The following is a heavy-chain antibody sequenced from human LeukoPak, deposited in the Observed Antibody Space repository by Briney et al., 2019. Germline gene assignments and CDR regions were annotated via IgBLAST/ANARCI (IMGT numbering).Heavy chain of an antibody. D-gene: IGHD3-9*01. CDR1: GFSFISYR. CDR2: IKQDGSEK. J-gene: IGHJ4*02. Sequence: SGGSLRLSCAASGFSFISYRMSWVRQAAGKGLEWVANIKQDGSEKYYVDSVKGRFTISRDNAKNSLYLQMNSLRAEDTAVYYCARDDILTGYPTPFDYWGQGTLVTVSS. V-gene: IGHV3-7*01. CDR3: ARDDILTGYPTPFDY.